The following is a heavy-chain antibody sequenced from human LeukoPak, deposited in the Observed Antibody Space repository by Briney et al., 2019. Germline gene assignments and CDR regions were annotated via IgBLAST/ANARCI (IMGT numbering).Heavy chain of an antibody. CDR3: ASELRYFDWQL. CDR2: ISYDGSNK. CDR1: GFTFSSYA. J-gene: IGHJ4*02. D-gene: IGHD3-9*01. Sequence: GGSLRLSCAASGFTFSSYAMHWVRQAPGKGLEWVAVISYDGSNKYYADSVKGRFTISRDNSKNTLYLQMNSLRAEDTAVYYCASELRYFDWQLWGQGTLVTVSS. V-gene: IGHV3-30*01.